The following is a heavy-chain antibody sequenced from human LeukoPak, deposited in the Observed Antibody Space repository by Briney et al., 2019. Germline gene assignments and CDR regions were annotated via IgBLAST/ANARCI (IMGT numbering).Heavy chain of an antibody. D-gene: IGHD6-19*01. J-gene: IGHJ4*02. CDR2: IYPGDSDT. CDR1: GYTFTNYW. V-gene: IGHV5-51*01. Sequence: GESLKIPCKGSGYTFTNYWIGWLRQMPGKGLEWMGFIYPGDSDTRYSPSFQGQVTISADKSISTAYLQWSSLKASDTAMYYCARRAGTGYFDYWGQGTLVTVSS. CDR3: ARRAGTGYFDY.